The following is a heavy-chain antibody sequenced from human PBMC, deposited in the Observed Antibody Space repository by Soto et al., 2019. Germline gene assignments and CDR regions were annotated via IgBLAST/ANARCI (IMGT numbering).Heavy chain of an antibody. CDR2: IFYTGTT. V-gene: IGHV4-39*02. CDR3: ARLVVVAPVANA. D-gene: IGHD2-2*01. Sequence: QLKLQESGPGLVKPSETLSLTCSVSGGAISYNSYYWGWIRQPPGKGLEWVGGIFYTGTTYYSPSPKDRVTISVDTSKNSFSLNLTSVTAADTAVYFCARLVVVAPVANAWGQGTLVTVSS. CDR1: GGAISYNSYY. J-gene: IGHJ5*02.